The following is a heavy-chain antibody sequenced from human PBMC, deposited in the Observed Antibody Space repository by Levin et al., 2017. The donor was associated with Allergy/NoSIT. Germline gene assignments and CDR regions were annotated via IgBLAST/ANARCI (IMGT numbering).Heavy chain of an antibody. CDR3: ASLTGDHNY. CDR1: GGSINNYF. V-gene: IGHV4-4*07. D-gene: IGHD7-27*01. J-gene: IGHJ4*02. CDR2: VHSSETT. Sequence: KSSETLSLTCTVSGGSINNYFWSWIRQPAGKGLEWIGRVHSSETTEYNPSLKSRVSLSLDTSRKQFSLKLNSVTAADTAIYYCASLTGDHNYWGQGTLVTVSS.